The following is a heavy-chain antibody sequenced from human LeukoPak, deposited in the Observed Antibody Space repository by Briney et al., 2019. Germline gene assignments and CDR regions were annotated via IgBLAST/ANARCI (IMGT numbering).Heavy chain of an antibody. CDR2: ISYDGSNK. Sequence: GGSLRLSCAASGFTFSSYGMHWVRQAPGKGLEWVAVISYDGSNKYYADSVKGRFTISRDNAKNTLYLQMNSLRAEDTAVYFCARELIIANDAFDIWGQGTMVTVSS. CDR3: ARELIIANDAFDI. D-gene: IGHD6-13*01. J-gene: IGHJ3*02. CDR1: GFTFSSYG. V-gene: IGHV3-30*03.